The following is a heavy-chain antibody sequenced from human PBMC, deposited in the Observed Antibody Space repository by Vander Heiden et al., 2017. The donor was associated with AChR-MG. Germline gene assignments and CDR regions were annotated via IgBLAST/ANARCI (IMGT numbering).Heavy chain of an antibody. D-gene: IGHD4-17*01. CDR1: GFTFRSYS. CDR3: ARDYQTTVVTAVIDY. CDR2: ISSSSSYI. J-gene: IGHJ4*02. V-gene: IGHV3-21*01. Sequence: EVQLVESGGGLVKPGGSLRLSCAASGFTFRSYSMNWGRQAPGKGLEWVASISSSSSYIYYADSVKGRFTISRDNAKNSLYLQMNSLRAEDTAVYYCARDYQTTVVTAVIDYWGQGTLVTVSS.